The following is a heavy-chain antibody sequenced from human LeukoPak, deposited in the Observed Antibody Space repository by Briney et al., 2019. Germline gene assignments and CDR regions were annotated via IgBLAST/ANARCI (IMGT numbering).Heavy chain of an antibody. CDR2: ISGSGGRT. J-gene: IGHJ4*02. CDR1: GFTFSSGNYA. D-gene: IGHD3-22*01. V-gene: IGHV3-23*01. CDR3: AKIYSAGAYDSSGSYSYFDS. Sequence: PGGSLRLSCAASGFTFSSGNYAMTWVRQAPGKGLEWVSAISGSGGRTFYADSVKGRFTISRDNSKNTLYLQMNSLRAEDTAIYYCAKIYSAGAYDSSGSYSYFDSWGQGTLVTVSS.